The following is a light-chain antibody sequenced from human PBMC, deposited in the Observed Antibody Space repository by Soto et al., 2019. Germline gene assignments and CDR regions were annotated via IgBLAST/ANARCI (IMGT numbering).Light chain of an antibody. V-gene: IGKV1-5*03. Sequence: DIQMTQSPSTLSEYVGYRVTITCRASQSISSCLACYQQKPGKAPKLLIYKASSLESGHLSRFSGRGAGTEFTLRISSQQPDDFATYYCQQCHSYHYTFRQGNKLQIK. CDR2: KAS. CDR3: QQCHSYHYT. J-gene: IGKJ2*01. CDR1: QSISSC.